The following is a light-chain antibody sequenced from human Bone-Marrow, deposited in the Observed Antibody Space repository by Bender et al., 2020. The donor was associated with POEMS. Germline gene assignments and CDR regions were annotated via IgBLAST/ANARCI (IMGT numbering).Light chain of an antibody. Sequence: QSALTQPASVSESPGQSITISCTGTSSYVANYNLVSWYQHHPVKAPKLMIYEDDKRPSGVSNRFSGSKSGNTASLTISGLQAEDEANYYCFSYAGTNTFLFGTGTKVTVL. CDR2: EDD. CDR1: SSYVANYNL. J-gene: IGLJ1*01. V-gene: IGLV2-23*02. CDR3: FSYAGTNTFL.